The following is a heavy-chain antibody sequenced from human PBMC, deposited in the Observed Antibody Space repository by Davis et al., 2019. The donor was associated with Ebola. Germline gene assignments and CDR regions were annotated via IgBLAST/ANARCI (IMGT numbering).Heavy chain of an antibody. Sequence: PSETLSLTCTVSGGSISSSSYYWGWIRQPPGKGLEWIGSIYYSGSTYYNPSLKSRVTISVDTSKNQFSLKLSSVTAADTAVYYCARQTDYDFWSGEKQGGYFDYWGQGTLVTVSS. CDR1: GGSISSSSYY. CDR3: ARQTDYDFWSGEKQGGYFDY. CDR2: IYYSGST. V-gene: IGHV4-39*01. J-gene: IGHJ4*02. D-gene: IGHD3-3*01.